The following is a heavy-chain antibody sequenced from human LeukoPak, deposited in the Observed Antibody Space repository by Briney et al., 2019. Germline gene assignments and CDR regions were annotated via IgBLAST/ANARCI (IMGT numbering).Heavy chain of an antibody. CDR1: GYTFTGYY. Sequence: ASVKVSCKASGYTFTGYYMHWVRQAPGQGLEWMGWINPNGGGTNYAQKFQGRVTMTRDTSISTAYMELSRQRSDDTAVYYCARGYYGSGGEFDYWGQGTLVTVSS. CDR2: INPNGGGT. D-gene: IGHD3-10*01. V-gene: IGHV1-2*02. CDR3: ARGYYGSGGEFDY. J-gene: IGHJ4*02.